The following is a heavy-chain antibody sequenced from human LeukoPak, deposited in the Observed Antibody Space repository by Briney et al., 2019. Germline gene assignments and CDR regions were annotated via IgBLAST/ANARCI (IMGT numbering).Heavy chain of an antibody. CDR1: GFTFDDYA. Sequence: PGGSLRLSCAASGFTFDDYAMHWVRQAPGKGLEWVSGISWNSGSIGYADSVKGRFTISRVNAKNSLYLQMNSLRAEDMALYYCAKARCGGDCYDAFDIWGQGTMVTVSS. V-gene: IGHV3-9*03. J-gene: IGHJ3*02. CDR2: ISWNSGSI. CDR3: AKARCGGDCYDAFDI. D-gene: IGHD2-21*02.